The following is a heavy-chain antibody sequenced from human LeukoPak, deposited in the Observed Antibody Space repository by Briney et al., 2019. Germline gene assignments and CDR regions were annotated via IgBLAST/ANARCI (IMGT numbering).Heavy chain of an antibody. J-gene: IGHJ4*02. Sequence: PGGSLRLSCAASGFTVSSNEMSWVRQAPGKGLEWVSSISSSSSYIYYADSVKGRFTISRDNAKNSLYLQMNSLRAEDTAVYYCARFSSTTDYWGQGTLVTVSS. CDR3: ARFSSTTDY. D-gene: IGHD5/OR15-5a*01. V-gene: IGHV3-21*01. CDR1: GFTVSSNE. CDR2: ISSSSSYI.